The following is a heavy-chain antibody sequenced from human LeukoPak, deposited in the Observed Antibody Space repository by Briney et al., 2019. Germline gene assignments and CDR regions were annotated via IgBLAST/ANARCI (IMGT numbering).Heavy chain of an antibody. CDR2: ISGSGGST. D-gene: IGHD1-26*01. V-gene: IGHV3-23*01. CDR3: AKATGYSGSYSGNFDY. Sequence: SGGSLRLSCAASGFTSSSYAMSWVRQAPGKGLEWVSAISGSGGSTYYADSVKGRFTISRDNSKNTLYLQMNSLRAEDTAVYYCAKATGYSGSYSGNFDYWGQGTLVTVSS. CDR1: GFTSSSYA. J-gene: IGHJ4*02.